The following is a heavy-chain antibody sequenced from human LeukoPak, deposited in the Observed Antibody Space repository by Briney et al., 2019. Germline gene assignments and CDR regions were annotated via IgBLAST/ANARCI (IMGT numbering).Heavy chain of an antibody. CDR1: GGSINSRIYY. Sequence: PSGTLSLTCAVSGGSINSRIYYWGWIRQPPGKGLEWIGSIYYSGSTYYNPSLKSRVTISVDTSKNQFSLKLSSVTAADTAVYYCARHFELGSSWFGDAFDIWGQGTMVTVSS. CDR3: ARHFELGSSWFGDAFDI. J-gene: IGHJ3*02. V-gene: IGHV4-39*01. CDR2: IYYSGST. D-gene: IGHD6-13*01.